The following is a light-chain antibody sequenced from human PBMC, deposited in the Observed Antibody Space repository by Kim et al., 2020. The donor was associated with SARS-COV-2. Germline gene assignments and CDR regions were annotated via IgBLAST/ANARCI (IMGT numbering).Light chain of an antibody. Sequence: SASVGDRVTIACQASPRISNWCAWYRHKPGKAPELLIYDASSLKSGVPSRFSGSGSGTEFTLTVSSLQPNDFATYYCQQYDTYPHTFGQGTKLEI. CDR3: QQYDTYPHT. V-gene: IGKV1-5*01. CDR2: DAS. CDR1: PRISNW. J-gene: IGKJ2*01.